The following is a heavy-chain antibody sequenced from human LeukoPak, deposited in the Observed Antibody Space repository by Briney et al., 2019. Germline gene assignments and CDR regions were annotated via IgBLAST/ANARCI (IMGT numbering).Heavy chain of an antibody. V-gene: IGHV4-59*10. CDR1: GGSFSGYY. Sequence: SETLSLTCAVYGGSFSGYYWSWIRQPAGKGLEWIGRIYTSGSTNYNPSLKSRVTMSVDTSKNQFSLKLSSVTAADTAVYYCARGNKGYSSSWQTPWGSGYNWFDPWGQGTLVTVSS. CDR2: IYTSGST. CDR3: ARGNKGYSSSWQTPWGSGYNWFDP. D-gene: IGHD6-13*01. J-gene: IGHJ5*02.